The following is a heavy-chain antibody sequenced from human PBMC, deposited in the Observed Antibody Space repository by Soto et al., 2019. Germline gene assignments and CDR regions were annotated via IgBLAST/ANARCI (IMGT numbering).Heavy chain of an antibody. CDR1: GFTFTSSA. CDR2: IVVGSGNT. J-gene: IGHJ6*03. D-gene: IGHD3-3*01. Sequence: ASVKVSCKASGFTFTSSAMQWVRQARGQRLECIGWIVVGSGNTNYAQKFQERVTITRDMSTSTAYMELSSLRSEDTAVYYCAADLHYDFWSGSFPYYMDVWGKGTTVTVSS. V-gene: IGHV1-58*02. CDR3: AADLHYDFWSGSFPYYMDV.